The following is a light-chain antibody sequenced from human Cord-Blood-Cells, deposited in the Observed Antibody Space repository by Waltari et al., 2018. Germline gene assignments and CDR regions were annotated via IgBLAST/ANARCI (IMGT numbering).Light chain of an antibody. CDR2: LNSDGSH. V-gene: IGLV4-69*01. CDR1: SRTSSYA. J-gene: IGLJ2*01. Sequence: QLVLTQSPSASASLGASVKLTCTPSSRTSSYATAWHQQQPEKGPRYLMKLNSDGSHSKGDGIPDRFSGSSSGAERYLTISSLQSEDEADYYCQTWGTGIVVFGGGTKLTVL. CDR3: QTWGTGIVV.